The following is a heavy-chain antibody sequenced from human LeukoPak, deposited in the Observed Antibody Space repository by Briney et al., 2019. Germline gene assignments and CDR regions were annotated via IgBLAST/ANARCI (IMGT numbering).Heavy chain of an antibody. CDR3: ARDMDDFWSGYYTRWFDP. CDR2: ISSSSSYI. Sequence: GGSLRLSCAAPGFTFSSYSMNWVRQAPGKGLEWVSSISSSSSYIYYADSVKGRFTISRDNAKNSLYLQMNSLRAEDTAVYYCARDMDDFWSGYYTRWFDPWGQGTLVTVSS. V-gene: IGHV3-21*01. D-gene: IGHD3-3*01. J-gene: IGHJ5*02. CDR1: GFTFSSYS.